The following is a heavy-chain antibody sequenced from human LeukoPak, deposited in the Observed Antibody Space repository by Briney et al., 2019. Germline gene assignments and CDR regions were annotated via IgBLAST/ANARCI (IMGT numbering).Heavy chain of an antibody. J-gene: IGHJ6*03. V-gene: IGHV3-21*01. CDR1: GFTFSSYS. CDR3: AREEGVGDMGLFSSGYYYLDV. D-gene: IGHD4/OR15-4a*01. CDR2: ISSSSSYI. Sequence: GGSLRLSCAASGFTFSSYSMNWVRQAPGKGLEWVSSISSSSSYIYYADSVKGRFTISRDNAKNSLYLQMNSLRAEDTAVYYCAREEGVGDMGLFSSGYYYLDVWGKGTTVTVSS.